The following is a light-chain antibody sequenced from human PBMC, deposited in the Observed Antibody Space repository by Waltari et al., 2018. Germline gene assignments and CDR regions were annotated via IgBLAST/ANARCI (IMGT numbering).Light chain of an antibody. Sequence: QSALTQPASVSGSPGQSIPISCTGTSSDVGSYNLVPWYQQHPGKAPKLIIYEGYKRPSGVSNRFSGSKSGDTASLTISGVQAEDEADYYCCSYANNRPRVFGGGTKLTVL. CDR3: CSYANNRPRV. V-gene: IGLV2-23*01. CDR1: SSDVGSYNL. J-gene: IGLJ3*02. CDR2: EGY.